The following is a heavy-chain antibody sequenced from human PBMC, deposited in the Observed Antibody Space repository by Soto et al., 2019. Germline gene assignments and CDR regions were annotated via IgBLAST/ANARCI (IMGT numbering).Heavy chain of an antibody. J-gene: IGHJ6*02. Sequence: QLVQSGAGVKKPGASVKVSCKASGYPFTSYGINWVRQAPGQGLEWMGWISGHNGDTTYAQKLQGRVTMTTDTSTSTAYMELRSLRSDDTAVYYCASFDRLVVGNGMDVWGQGTTVTVSS. CDR2: ISGHNGDT. V-gene: IGHV1-18*01. CDR1: GYPFTSYG. CDR3: ASFDRLVVGNGMDV. D-gene: IGHD2-15*01.